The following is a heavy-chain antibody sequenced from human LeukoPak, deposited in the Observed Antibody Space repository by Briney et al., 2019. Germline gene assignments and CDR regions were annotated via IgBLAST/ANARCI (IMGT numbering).Heavy chain of an antibody. Sequence: SETLSLTCAVYGGSFSGYYWSWIRQPPGKGLEWIGEINHSGSTNYNPSLKSRVTISVDTSKNQFSLKLSSVTAADTAVYYCARGGPYYDFWSGYYAYLDYWGQGTLVTVSS. J-gene: IGHJ4*02. CDR3: ARGGPYYDFWSGYYAYLDY. V-gene: IGHV4-34*01. D-gene: IGHD3-3*01. CDR2: INHSGST. CDR1: GGSFSGYY.